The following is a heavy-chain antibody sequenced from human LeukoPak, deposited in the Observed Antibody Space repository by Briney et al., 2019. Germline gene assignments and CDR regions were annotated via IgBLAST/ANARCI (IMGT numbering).Heavy chain of an antibody. J-gene: IGHJ4*02. Sequence: GGSLRLSCAASGFTFDDYGMSWVRQAPGKGLEWVPSIKWNGGSTGYADSVKGRFTISRDNAKNSLYLQMNILRAEDTALYYCARDGGDCSGDSCYVDYWGQGTLVTVSS. CDR2: IKWNGGST. D-gene: IGHD2-15*01. V-gene: IGHV3-20*04. CDR3: ARDGGDCSGDSCYVDY. CDR1: GFTFDDYG.